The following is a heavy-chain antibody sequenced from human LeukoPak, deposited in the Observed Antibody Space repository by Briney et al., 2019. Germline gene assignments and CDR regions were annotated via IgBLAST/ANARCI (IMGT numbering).Heavy chain of an antibody. D-gene: IGHD6-19*01. CDR2: IYYSGST. J-gene: IGHJ4*02. CDR1: GGSISSYY. V-gene: IGHV4-59*01. CDR3: ARYLTGSGWYPYFDY. Sequence: SETLSLTCTVSGGSISSYYWSWIRQPPGKGLEWIGYIYYSGSTNYNPSLKSRVTISVDTSKNQFSLKLSSVTAADTAVYYCARYLTGSGWYPYFDYWGQGTLVTVSS.